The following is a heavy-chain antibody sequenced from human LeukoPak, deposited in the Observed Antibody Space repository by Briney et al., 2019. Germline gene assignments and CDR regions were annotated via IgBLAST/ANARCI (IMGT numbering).Heavy chain of an antibody. CDR1: GFTFSSYG. D-gene: IGHD2-15*01. J-gene: IGHJ3*02. CDR3: AREYCSDGNCYNDAFDI. V-gene: IGHV3-30*02. Sequence: GGSLRLSCAASGFTFSSYGMHWVRQAPGKGLEWVAFIRYDGSNKYYADSLKGRFTISRDNAKNSLYLQMNSLRAEDTAVYYCAREYCSDGNCYNDAFDIWGQGTMVTVSS. CDR2: IRYDGSNK.